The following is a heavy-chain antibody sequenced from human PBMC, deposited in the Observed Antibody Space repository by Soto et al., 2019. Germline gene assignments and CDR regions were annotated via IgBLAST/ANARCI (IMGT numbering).Heavy chain of an antibody. CDR1: GFTFSSYA. Sequence: GGSLRLSCAASGFTFSSYAMSWVRQAPGKGLEWVSAISGSGGCTYYADSVKGRFTISRDNSKNTLYLQMNSLRAEDTAVYYCAKDSFIAVAGDYYYYYGMDVWGQGTTVTVSS. V-gene: IGHV3-23*01. J-gene: IGHJ6*02. D-gene: IGHD6-19*01. CDR2: ISGSGGCT. CDR3: AKDSFIAVAGDYYYYYGMDV.